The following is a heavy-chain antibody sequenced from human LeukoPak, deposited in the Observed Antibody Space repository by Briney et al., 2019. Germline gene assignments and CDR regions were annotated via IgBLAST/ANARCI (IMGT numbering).Heavy chain of an antibody. V-gene: IGHV3-7*01. CDR1: GFTFSSYW. Sequence: GGSLRLSCAASGFTFSSYWMSWVRQAPGKGLEWVANIKQDGSEKYYVDSVKGRFTNSRDNAKNSLYLQMNSLRAEDTAVYYCATDLRYFDWLLSPYYYYYGMDVRGQGTTVTVSS. D-gene: IGHD3-9*01. CDR2: IKQDGSEK. J-gene: IGHJ6*02. CDR3: ATDLRYFDWLLSPYYYYYGMDV.